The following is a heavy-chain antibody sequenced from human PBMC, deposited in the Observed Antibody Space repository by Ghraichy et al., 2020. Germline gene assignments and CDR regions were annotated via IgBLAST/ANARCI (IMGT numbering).Heavy chain of an antibody. CDR2: MTNSGATI. CDR1: GFRFSSYA. D-gene: IGHD3-3*01. CDR3: ARVGGFFTMSGVVAAFAL. Sequence: GESLNISCVASGFRFSSYAMSWVRQAPGKGPEWVAGMTNSGATIQYADSVKGRFTISRDNSKNTLYLQMSSLTVEDTALYYCARVGGFFTMSGVVAAFALWGPGTMLTVSS. J-gene: IGHJ3*01. V-gene: IGHV3-23*01.